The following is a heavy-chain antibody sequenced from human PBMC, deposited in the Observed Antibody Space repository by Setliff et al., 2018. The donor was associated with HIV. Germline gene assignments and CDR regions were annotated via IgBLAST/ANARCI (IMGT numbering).Heavy chain of an antibody. Sequence: ASVKVSCKASGYIYTGYYMHWVRQAPGQGLEWMGWINPNSGGTNYAQKFQGRVTMTRDTSISTAYMELSSLRSEDTAVYYCARNPRIAVAGTDYYYYMDVWGKGTTVTVSS. CDR1: GYIYTGYY. CDR3: ARNPRIAVAGTDYYYYMDV. CDR2: INPNSGGT. D-gene: IGHD6-19*01. J-gene: IGHJ6*03. V-gene: IGHV1-2*02.